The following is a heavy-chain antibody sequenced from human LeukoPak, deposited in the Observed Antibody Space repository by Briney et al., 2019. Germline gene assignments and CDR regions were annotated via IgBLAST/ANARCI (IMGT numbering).Heavy chain of an antibody. V-gene: IGHV3-30-3*01. Sequence: PGGSLRLSCAASGITFSNYVMSWVRQAPGKGLEWVAVISYDGSNKYYADSVKGRFTISRDNSKNTLYLQMNSLRAEDTAVYYCARDMGGSPHQDAFDIWGQGTMVTVSS. J-gene: IGHJ3*02. CDR3: ARDMGGSPHQDAFDI. CDR1: GITFSNYV. CDR2: ISYDGSNK. D-gene: IGHD1-26*01.